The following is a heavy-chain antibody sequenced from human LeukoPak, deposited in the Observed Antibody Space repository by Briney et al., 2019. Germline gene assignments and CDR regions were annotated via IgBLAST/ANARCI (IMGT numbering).Heavy chain of an antibody. CDR1: GFTFNSYV. V-gene: IGHV3-23*01. J-gene: IGHJ6*02. CDR3: ATGTQLDPDCSYYGMDV. Sequence: GGSLRLSCAASGFTFNSYVMSWVRQAPGKGLEWVSTISHSGGSTYYADSAKGRFTISRDNSKNTLYLRMNSLRADDTAVYYCATGTQLDPDCSYYGMDVWGRGTTVTVSS. CDR2: ISHSGGST. D-gene: IGHD1-14*01.